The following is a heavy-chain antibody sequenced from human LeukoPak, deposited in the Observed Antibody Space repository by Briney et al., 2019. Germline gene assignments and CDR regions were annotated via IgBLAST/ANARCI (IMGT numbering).Heavy chain of an antibody. J-gene: IGHJ6*02. CDR1: GGSISSGDYY. CDR3: ARGTLEWLLRYYYYGMDV. V-gene: IGHV4-30-4*01. CDR2: IYYSGST. D-gene: IGHD3-3*01. Sequence: SETLSLTCTVSGGSISSGDYYWSWIRQPPGKGLEWIGYIYYSGSTYYNLSLKSRVTISVDTSKNQFSLKLSSVTAADTAVYYCARGTLEWLLRYYYYGMDVWGQGTTVTVSS.